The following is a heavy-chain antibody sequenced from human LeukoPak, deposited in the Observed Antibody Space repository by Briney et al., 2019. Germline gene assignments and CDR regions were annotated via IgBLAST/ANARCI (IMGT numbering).Heavy chain of an antibody. CDR3: AKDFGYGGNSPYSDY. CDR1: GFTFSSYV. V-gene: IGHV3-23*01. D-gene: IGHD4-23*01. J-gene: IGHJ4*02. Sequence: GGSLRLSCAASGFTFSSYVMNWVRQAPGEGLEWVLGTSGSSGSTYYADSVKGRFTISRDNSENTLYLQMDSLRAEDTAVYYCAKDFGYGGNSPYSDYWGQGTLVTVSS. CDR2: TSGSSGST.